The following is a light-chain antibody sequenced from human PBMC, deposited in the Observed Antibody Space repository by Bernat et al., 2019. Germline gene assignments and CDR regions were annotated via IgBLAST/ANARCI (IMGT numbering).Light chain of an antibody. CDR3: GTWDTTLSAGV. CDR2: DNG. V-gene: IGLV1-51*01. J-gene: IGLJ2*01. Sequence: QSVLTQPPSVSAAPGQKVTISCSGSNSNIGNHYVSWYQQFPGAAPKLLIYDNGKRPSGIPDRFSGSKSGTSATLSITGLQTGDEADYYCGTWDTTLSAGVFGGGTKWTVL. CDR1: NSNIGNHY.